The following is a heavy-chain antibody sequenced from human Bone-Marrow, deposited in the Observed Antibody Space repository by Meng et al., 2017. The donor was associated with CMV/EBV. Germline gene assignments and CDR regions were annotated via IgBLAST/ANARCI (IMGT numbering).Heavy chain of an antibody. CDR1: SYA. Sequence: SYAISWVRQAPGQGLEWMGGIIPIFGTANYAQKFQGRVTITADESTSTAYMELSSLRSEDTAVYYCAIYRRDESIPVERKNPEFDYWGQGTLVTVSS. J-gene: IGHJ4*02. CDR3: AIYRRDESIPVERKNPEFDY. V-gene: IGHV1-69*01. D-gene: IGHD6-19*01. CDR2: IIPIFGTA.